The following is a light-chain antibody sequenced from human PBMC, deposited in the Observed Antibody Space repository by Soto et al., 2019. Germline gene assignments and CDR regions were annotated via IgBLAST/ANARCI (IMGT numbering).Light chain of an antibody. CDR1: QSVSSN. Sequence: EIVMTQSPATLSVSPGERATLSCRASQSVSSNLAWYQQKPGQAPRLLSYGASTSATGIPARFSGSGSGTEFTLTISSLQSEDFAVYYCQQYNNWRPWTFGQGTKVEIK. J-gene: IGKJ1*01. V-gene: IGKV3-15*01. CDR3: QQYNNWRPWT. CDR2: GAS.